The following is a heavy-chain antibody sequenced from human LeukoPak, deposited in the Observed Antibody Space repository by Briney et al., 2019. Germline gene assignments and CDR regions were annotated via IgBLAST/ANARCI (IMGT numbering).Heavy chain of an antibody. CDR1: GFTFNKYA. J-gene: IGHJ6*03. CDR2: VSGSGGAT. Sequence: PGGSLRLSCAASGFTFNKYAMSWVRQAPGMGLEWLSYVSGSGGATYYADSVKGRFTISRDNYKNTVYLQMGSLRAEDTAVYYCAKNRGGTYKYYMDVWGNGTTVTVSS. CDR3: AKNRGGTYKYYMDV. V-gene: IGHV3-23*01. D-gene: IGHD1-1*01.